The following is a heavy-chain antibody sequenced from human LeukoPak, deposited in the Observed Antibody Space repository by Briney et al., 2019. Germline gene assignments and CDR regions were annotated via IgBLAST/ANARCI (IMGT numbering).Heavy chain of an antibody. D-gene: IGHD3-10*01. J-gene: IGHJ5*02. CDR2: ISGSGGST. V-gene: IGHV3-23*01. CDR1: GFTFTSYA. CDR3: AKSGSYYRTDWFDP. Sequence: GGSLRLSCAASGFTFTSYAMRWVRQAPGKGLEWVSGISGSGGSTYYADSVKGRFTISRDNSKNTLYLQMNSLRAGDTAVYYCAKSGSYYRTDWFDPWGQGTLVTVSS.